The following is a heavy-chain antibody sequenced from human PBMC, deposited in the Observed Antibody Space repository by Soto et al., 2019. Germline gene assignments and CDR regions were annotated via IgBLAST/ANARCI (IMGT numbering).Heavy chain of an antibody. J-gene: IGHJ6*02. CDR1: GFTFSSYA. V-gene: IGHV3-23*01. D-gene: IGHD2-2*01. CDR3: AGRSTSRALVYYYYYYGMDV. CDR2: ISGSGGST. Sequence: VGSLRLSCAASGFTFSSYAMSWVRQAPGKGLEWVSAISGSGGSTYYADSVKGRFTISRDNSKNTLYLQMNSLRAEDTAVYYCAGRSTSRALVYYYYYYGMDVWGQGTTVTVSS.